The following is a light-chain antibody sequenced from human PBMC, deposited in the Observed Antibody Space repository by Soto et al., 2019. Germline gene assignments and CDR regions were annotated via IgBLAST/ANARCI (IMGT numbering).Light chain of an antibody. V-gene: IGLV1-44*01. CDR1: SSNIGSTP. J-gene: IGLJ2*01. Sequence: QSVLTQPPSASGTPGQTVTISCSGSSSNIGSTPVNWYQQVPGTAPKLLIYTNNKRPSGVPDRFSGSRSGTSASLAISGLQSEDDADYYCASWDDRLNAVVFGGGTKVTVL. CDR2: TNN. CDR3: ASWDDRLNAVV.